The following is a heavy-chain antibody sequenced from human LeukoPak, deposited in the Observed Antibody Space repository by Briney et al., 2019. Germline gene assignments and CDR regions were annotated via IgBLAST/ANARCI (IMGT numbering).Heavy chain of an antibody. CDR1: GFTFNTYG. V-gene: IGHV3-33*01. CDR2: IWYDGSNK. D-gene: IGHD4-17*01. CDR3: ARGHSPVTTKVSYFQH. Sequence: GGSLRLSCAASGFTFNTYGMHWVRQAPGEGLEWVTVIWYDGSNKEYADSVKGRFTVSRDNSKNTLDLQMNSLRAEDTAVYYCARGHSPVTTKVSYFQHWGQGTLVTVSS. J-gene: IGHJ1*01.